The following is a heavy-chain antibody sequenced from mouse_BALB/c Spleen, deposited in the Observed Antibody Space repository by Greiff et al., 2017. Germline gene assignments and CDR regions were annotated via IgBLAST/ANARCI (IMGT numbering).Heavy chain of an antibody. CDR2: INPDSSTI. Sequence: EVMLVESGGGLVQPGGSLKLSCAASGFDFSRYWMSWVRQAPGKGLEWIGEINPDSSTINYTPSLKDKFIISRDNAKNTLYLQMSKVRSEDTALYYCANYGYPAWFAYWGQGTLVTVSA. J-gene: IGHJ3*01. CDR3: ANYGYPAWFAY. CDR1: GFDFSRYW. D-gene: IGHD1-2*01. V-gene: IGHV4-1*02.